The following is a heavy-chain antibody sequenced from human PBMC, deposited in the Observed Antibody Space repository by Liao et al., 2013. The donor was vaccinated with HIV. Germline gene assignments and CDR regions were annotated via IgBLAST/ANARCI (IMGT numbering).Heavy chain of an antibody. Sequence: QVQLQESGPGLVKPSETLSLTCTVSGGSISSYYWSWIRQPPGKGLEWIGYIYYSGSTNYNPSLKSRVTISVDTSKNQFSLKLSSVTAADTAVYYCARAIAVAGSTDYYYYYYMDVWGKGTTVTVSS. CDR3: ARAIAVAGSTDYYYYYYMDV. CDR1: GGSISSYY. D-gene: IGHD6-19*01. V-gene: IGHV4-59*01. CDR2: IYYSGST. J-gene: IGHJ6*03.